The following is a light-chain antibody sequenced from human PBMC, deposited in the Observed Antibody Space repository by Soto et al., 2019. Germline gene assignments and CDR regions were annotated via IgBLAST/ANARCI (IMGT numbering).Light chain of an antibody. CDR2: EVS. CDR1: SSDVGGYNY. Sequence: QSALTQPASVSGSPGQSITISCTGTSSDVGGYNYVSWYQQHPGKAPELMIYEVSNRPSGVSNRFSGSKSDNTASLTISGLQAEDEADYYCTSYTSTSTPVVFGGGTKLTVL. CDR3: TSYTSTSTPVV. J-gene: IGLJ2*01. V-gene: IGLV2-14*01.